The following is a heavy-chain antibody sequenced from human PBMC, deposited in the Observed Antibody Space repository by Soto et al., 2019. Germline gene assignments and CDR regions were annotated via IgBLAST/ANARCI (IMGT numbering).Heavy chain of an antibody. V-gene: IGHV3-30-3*01. CDR3: ARERSSGWYYFDY. Sequence: QVQLVESGGGVVQPGRSLRLSCAASGFTFSSYAMHWVRQAPGKGLEWVAVISYDGSNKYYADSVKGRFTISRDNSKNTLYLQMNSLRAEDTALYYCARERSSGWYYFDYWGQGTLVTVSS. J-gene: IGHJ4*02. CDR2: ISYDGSNK. CDR1: GFTFSSYA. D-gene: IGHD6-19*01.